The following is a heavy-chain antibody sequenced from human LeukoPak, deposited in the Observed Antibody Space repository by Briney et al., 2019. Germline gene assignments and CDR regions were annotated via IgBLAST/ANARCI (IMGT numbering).Heavy chain of an antibody. V-gene: IGHV4-4*07. CDR3: ARRSEFDNTHYHYFDY. J-gene: IGHJ4*02. CDR1: VGSISSYY. Sequence: SETLSLTCTVWVGSISSYYGSWIRQPAGKGLEWIGRIYTRGSTNYNPSLKSRVTMSVDTSKNQFSLILHSVAAADTAVYYCARRSEFDNTHYHYFDYWGQGALVTVSS. D-gene: IGHD2-15*01. CDR2: IYTRGST.